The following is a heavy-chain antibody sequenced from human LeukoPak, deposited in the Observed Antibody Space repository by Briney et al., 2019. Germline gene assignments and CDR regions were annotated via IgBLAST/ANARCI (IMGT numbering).Heavy chain of an antibody. D-gene: IGHD3-9*01. CDR2: ISSSSSYI. J-gene: IGHJ4*02. CDR3: ARDEPYYDILTGPGSY. Sequence: GGSLRLYCAASGFTFSSYRMNWVRQAPGKGLEWVSSISSSSSYIYYADSVEGRFTISRDNAKNSLYMQMNSLRAEDTAVYYCARDEPYYDILTGPGSYWGQGTLVTVSS. V-gene: IGHV3-21*01. CDR1: GFTFSSYR.